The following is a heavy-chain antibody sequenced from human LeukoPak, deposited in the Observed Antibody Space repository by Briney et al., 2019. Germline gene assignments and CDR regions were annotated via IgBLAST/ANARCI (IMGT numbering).Heavy chain of an antibody. CDR3: ARGYGDCYDY. D-gene: IGHD4/OR15-4a*01. CDR1: VASFSSGSDY. CDR2: IYCSGST. J-gene: IGHJ4*02. V-gene: IGHV4-61*01. Sequence: PSESLSLTCTVAVASFSSGSDYWSWIRQPPGMGLDWIGYIYCSGSTNYNPSLKSRVTISVDTSKNQFSLKLSSVTAADTAVYYCARGYGDCYDYWGQGTLVTVSS.